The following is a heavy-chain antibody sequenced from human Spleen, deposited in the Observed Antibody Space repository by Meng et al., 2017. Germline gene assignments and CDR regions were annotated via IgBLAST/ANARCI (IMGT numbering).Heavy chain of an antibody. CDR2: IYSGGST. CDR1: GFTVSSNY. Sequence: GGSLRLSCAASGFTVSSNYMSWVRQAPGKGLEWVSVIYSGGSTYYADSVKGRFTISRDNSKNTLFLQMNSLRAEDTAVYYCARDQAMAKKTNFDYWGQGTLVTVSS. D-gene: IGHD5-18*01. J-gene: IGHJ4*02. V-gene: IGHV3-53*01. CDR3: ARDQAMAKKTNFDY.